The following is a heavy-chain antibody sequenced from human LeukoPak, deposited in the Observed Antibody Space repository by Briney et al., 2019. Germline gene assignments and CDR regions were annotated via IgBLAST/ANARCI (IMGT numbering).Heavy chain of an antibody. Sequence: ASVKVSCKASGYTFTSYDINWVRQATGQGLEWMGWMNPNSGNTGYAQKFQGRVTMTRNTSISTAYMELRSLRSDDTAVYYCARDGHSSGYYQTDAFHIWGQGTMVTVSS. CDR1: GYTFTSYD. J-gene: IGHJ3*02. CDR2: MNPNSGNT. V-gene: IGHV1-8*01. D-gene: IGHD3-22*01. CDR3: ARDGHSSGYYQTDAFHI.